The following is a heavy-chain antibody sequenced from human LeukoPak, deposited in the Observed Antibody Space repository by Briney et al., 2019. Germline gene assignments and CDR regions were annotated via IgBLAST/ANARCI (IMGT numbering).Heavy chain of an antibody. V-gene: IGHV4-39*01. CDR2: IYYSGST. J-gene: IGHJ4*02. D-gene: IGHD6-25*01. CDR3: ARISYSRGTY. Sequence: PSETLSLTCTVSGGSISSSSYYWGWIRQPPGKGLEWIGYIYYSGSTYYNPSLKSRVTISVDTSKNQFSLKLSSVTAADTAVYYCARISYSRGTYWGQGTLVTVSS. CDR1: GGSISSSSYY.